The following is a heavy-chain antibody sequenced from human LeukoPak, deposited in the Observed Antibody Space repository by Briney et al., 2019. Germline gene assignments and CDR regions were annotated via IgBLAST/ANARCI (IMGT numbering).Heavy chain of an antibody. CDR2: ISAYNGNT. D-gene: IGHD5-18*01. CDR3: ARHYKVGDLHTAGRFDP. CDR1: GYTFSNYG. J-gene: IGHJ5*02. V-gene: IGHV1-18*01. Sequence: GASVKVSCKASGYTFSNYGITWVRQAPGQGLEWMGWISAYNGNTDYAQNLQGRVTMTTDTSTSTAYMELRSLNSDDTAIYYCARHYKVGDLHTAGRFDPWGQGTLVTVSS.